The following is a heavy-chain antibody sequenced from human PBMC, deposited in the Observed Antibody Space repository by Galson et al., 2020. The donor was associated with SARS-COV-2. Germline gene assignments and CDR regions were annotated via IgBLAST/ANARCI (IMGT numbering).Heavy chain of an antibody. D-gene: IGHD2-15*01. CDR2: IYYSGST. CDR3: ASETGGYCSGGSCYLYGMDV. V-gene: IGHV4-39*07. J-gene: IGHJ6*02. CDR1: GGSISSSSYY. Sequence: SETLSLTCTVSGGSISSSSYYWGWIRQPPGKGLEWIGSIYYSGSTYYNPSLKSRVTISVDTSKNQFSLKLSSVTAADTAVYYCASETGGYCSGGSCYLYGMDVWGQGTTVTVSS.